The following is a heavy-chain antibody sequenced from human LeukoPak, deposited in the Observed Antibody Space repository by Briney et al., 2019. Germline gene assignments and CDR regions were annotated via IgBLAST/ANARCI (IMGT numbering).Heavy chain of an antibody. Sequence: SGGSLGLSCAASGFTFSSYAIHWVRQAPGKGLEWMATVSHDGRNKNYADSVKGRFTISRDNSKNTLYLQMNSLRAEDTAVYYCARALKYDLDAFDIWGQGTMVTVSS. CDR3: ARALKYDLDAFDI. D-gene: IGHD2/OR15-2a*01. CDR2: VSHDGRNK. CDR1: GFTFSSYA. V-gene: IGHV3-30*04. J-gene: IGHJ3*02.